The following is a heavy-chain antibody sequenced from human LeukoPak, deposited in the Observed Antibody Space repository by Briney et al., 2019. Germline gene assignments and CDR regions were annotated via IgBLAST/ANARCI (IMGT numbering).Heavy chain of an antibody. CDR3: AREKSSSWSQRRYYYYGMDV. CDR2: IYYSGST. V-gene: IGHV4-61*01. Sequence: PSETLSLTCTVSGGSISSTTYYWGWIRQPPGKGLEWIGYIYYSGSTNYNPSLKSRVTISIDTSKNQFSLKLSSVTAADTAVYYCAREKSSSWSQRRYYYYGMDVWGQGITVTVSS. D-gene: IGHD6-13*01. CDR1: GGSISSTTYY. J-gene: IGHJ6*02.